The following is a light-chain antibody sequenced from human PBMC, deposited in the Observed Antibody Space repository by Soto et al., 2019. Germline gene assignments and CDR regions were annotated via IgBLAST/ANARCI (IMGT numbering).Light chain of an antibody. CDR1: SSDVGGYKY. J-gene: IGLJ1*01. Sequence: QSALTQPASVSGSPGQSITISCTGTSSDVGGYKYVSWYQQHPGKAPRLMIYEVSNRPSGVSYRFSGSKSGNTASLTISGLQAEDEADYYCSSYTSSSTHYVFGTGTQLTVL. V-gene: IGLV2-14*01. CDR2: EVS. CDR3: SSYTSSSTHYV.